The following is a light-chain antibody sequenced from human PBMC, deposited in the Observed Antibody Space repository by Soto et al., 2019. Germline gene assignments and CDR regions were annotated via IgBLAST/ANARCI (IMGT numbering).Light chain of an antibody. Sequence: EIVLTQSPGTLSLSPGERATLSCRASQSVYSSSLAWYQQKPGQAPRLLLYGVSIRATGIPDRFSGSGSVTDFTLTISRLEPEDFAVYYGQQYWSSPSTFGQGTKVEIK. V-gene: IGKV3-20*01. CDR3: QQYWSSPST. J-gene: IGKJ2*01. CDR1: QSVYSSS. CDR2: GVS.